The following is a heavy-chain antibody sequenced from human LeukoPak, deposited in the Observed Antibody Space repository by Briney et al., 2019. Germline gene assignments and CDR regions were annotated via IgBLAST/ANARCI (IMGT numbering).Heavy chain of an antibody. CDR3: ARALPRTYYFDY. Sequence: GGSLRLSCAASGFTFSIYSVNWVRQAPGKGLEWVSSISSSSSYIYYADSVKGRFTISRDNAKNSLYLQMNSLRAEDTAVYYCARALPRTYYFDYWGQGTLVTVSS. J-gene: IGHJ4*02. V-gene: IGHV3-21*01. CDR2: ISSSSSYI. CDR1: GFTFSIYS.